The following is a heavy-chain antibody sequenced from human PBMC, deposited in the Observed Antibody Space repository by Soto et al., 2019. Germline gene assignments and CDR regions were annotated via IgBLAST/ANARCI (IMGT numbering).Heavy chain of an antibody. D-gene: IGHD2-2*01. Sequence: EVQLVESGGGVAKPGGSLRLSCEASGFSFTDVWMTWVRQAPGKGLEWVGRIKRKMDGETTKYAAPVKGRCSISRDDSKNTLFLQMNRMKSEEKAVYFCDVQAQCRSVDCPGEFDIRGQGNMVTV. J-gene: IGHJ3*02. V-gene: IGHV3-15*01. CDR1: GFSFTDVW. CDR2: IKRKMDGETT. CDR3: DVQAQCRSVDCPGEFDI.